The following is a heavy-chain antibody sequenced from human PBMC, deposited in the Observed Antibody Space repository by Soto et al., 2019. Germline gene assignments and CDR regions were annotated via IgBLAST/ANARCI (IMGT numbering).Heavy chain of an antibody. V-gene: IGHV3-21*01. Sequence: GSLRLSCAASGFTFSSYSMNWVRQAPGKGLEWVSSISSSSSYIYYADSVKGRFTISRDNAKNSLYLQMNSLRAEDTAVYYCARDGGGNIVVVPAARSKPNYYYYGMDVWGQGTTVTVSS. D-gene: IGHD2-2*01. J-gene: IGHJ6*02. CDR1: GFTFSSYS. CDR2: ISSSSSYI. CDR3: ARDGGGNIVVVPAARSKPNYYYYGMDV.